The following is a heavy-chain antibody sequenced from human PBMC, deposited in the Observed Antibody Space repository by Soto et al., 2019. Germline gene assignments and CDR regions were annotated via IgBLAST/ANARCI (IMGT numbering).Heavy chain of an antibody. V-gene: IGHV4-39*01. CDR1: DDSINSDKYY. CDR3: AGLEGLATISYYFDF. J-gene: IGHJ4*02. CDR2: IYYRGNA. D-gene: IGHD3-9*01. Sequence: QLQLQESGPGLVKPSKTLSLTCSVSDDSINSDKYYWGWIRQPPGKGLEWIGRIYYRGNAYYNPSLQPRVTISLAKSRSLFSLKLNSVTAADAAVYFRAGLEGLATISYYFDFWGPGALVTVSS.